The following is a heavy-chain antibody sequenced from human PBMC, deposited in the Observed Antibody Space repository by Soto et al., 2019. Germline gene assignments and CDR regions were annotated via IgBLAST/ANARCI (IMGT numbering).Heavy chain of an antibody. Sequence: PSETLSLTCAVYGGSFSGYYWSWIRQPPGKGLEWIGEINHSGSTNYNPSLKSRVTISADTSKNQFSLKLSSVTAADTAVYYCARAPGLKYSYYYYGMDVWGQGTTVTVSS. CDR1: GGSFSGYY. CDR3: ARAPGLKYSYYYYGMDV. D-gene: IGHD3-9*01. CDR2: INHSGST. V-gene: IGHV4-34*01. J-gene: IGHJ6*02.